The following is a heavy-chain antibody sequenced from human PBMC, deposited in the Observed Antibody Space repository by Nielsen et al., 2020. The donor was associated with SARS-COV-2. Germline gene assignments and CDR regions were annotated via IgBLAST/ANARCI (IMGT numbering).Heavy chain of an antibody. CDR2: INPSGGST. V-gene: IGHV1-46*01. CDR3: ARDRSGSFPYYYYYMDV. Sequence: ASVKVSCKASGYTFTSYYMHWVRQAPGQGLEWMGIINPSGGSTSYAQKFQGRVTMTRDTSTSTVYMELSSLRSEDTAVYYCARDRSGSFPYYYYYMDVWGKGTTVTVSS. CDR1: GYTFTSYY. J-gene: IGHJ6*03. D-gene: IGHD1-26*01.